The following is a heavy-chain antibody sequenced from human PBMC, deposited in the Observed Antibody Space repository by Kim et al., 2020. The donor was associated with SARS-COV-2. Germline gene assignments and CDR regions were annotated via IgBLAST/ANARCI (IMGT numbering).Heavy chain of an antibody. D-gene: IGHD3-22*01. CDR1: GGSISSSSYY. V-gene: IGHV4-39*01. Sequence: SETLSLTCTVSGGSISSSSYYWGWIRQPPGKGLEWIGSIYYSGSTYYNPSLKSRITISVDTSKNQFSLKLSSVTAADTAVYYCARLASNYYDSSGYYSRAMDSWGQGTLVTVSS. CDR3: ARLASNYYDSSGYYSRAMDS. J-gene: IGHJ4*02. CDR2: IYYSGST.